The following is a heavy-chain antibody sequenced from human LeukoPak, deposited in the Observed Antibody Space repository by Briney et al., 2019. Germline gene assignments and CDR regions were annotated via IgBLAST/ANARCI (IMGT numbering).Heavy chain of an antibody. Sequence: ASVKVSCKVSGYTLTELSMHWVRQAPGKGLEWMGGFDPEDGETIYAQKFQGRVTITADESASTAYMELSSLRSEDTAVYYCARDSSDIRSLIAHWGQGTLVTVSS. V-gene: IGHV1-24*01. D-gene: IGHD2-15*01. CDR2: FDPEDGET. CDR1: GYTLTELS. CDR3: ARDSSDIRSLIAH. J-gene: IGHJ1*01.